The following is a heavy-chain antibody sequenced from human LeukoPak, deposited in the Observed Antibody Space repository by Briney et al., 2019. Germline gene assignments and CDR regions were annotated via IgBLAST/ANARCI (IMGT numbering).Heavy chain of an antibody. CDR1: GFTFSSYA. CDR2: ISYDGSNK. V-gene: IGHV3-30*04. Sequence: GGSLRLSCAASGFTFSSYAMHWVRQAPGKGLEWVAVISYDGSNKYYADSVKGRFTISRDNSKNTLYLQMNSLRAEDTAVYYCSRNPFDRVDAFDIWGQGTMVTVSS. D-gene: IGHD3-16*02. CDR3: SRNPFDRVDAFDI. J-gene: IGHJ3*02.